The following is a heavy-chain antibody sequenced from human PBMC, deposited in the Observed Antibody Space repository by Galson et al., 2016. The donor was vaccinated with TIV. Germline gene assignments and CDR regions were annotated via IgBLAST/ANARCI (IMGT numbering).Heavy chain of an antibody. V-gene: IGHV1-46*01. CDR1: GYTFTSYH. CDR3: AREMPATFFFDY. CDR2: IKDTGVTT. J-gene: IGHJ4*02. D-gene: IGHD2-2*01. Sequence: SVKVSCKASGYTFTSYHLHWVRQAPGQGLEWMGIIKDTGVTTTYPQRFQDRLTITRDTSTTTVYMELSSLRSEDTAVYYCAREMPATFFFDYWGQGTLVTVSS.